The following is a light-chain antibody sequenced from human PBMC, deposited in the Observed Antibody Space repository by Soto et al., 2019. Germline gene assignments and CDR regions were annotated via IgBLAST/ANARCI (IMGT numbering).Light chain of an antibody. Sequence: QSVLTQPPSASGSPGQSVTISCTGASSDVGKYNFVSWYQQHPGKAPKLMIYAVTERPSGVPDRFSGSKSGNTASLTVSGLQAEDEADYYCTSYAGSSIPVVFGGGTKLTVL. CDR2: AVT. CDR3: TSYAGSSIPVV. V-gene: IGLV2-8*01. CDR1: SSDVGKYNF. J-gene: IGLJ2*01.